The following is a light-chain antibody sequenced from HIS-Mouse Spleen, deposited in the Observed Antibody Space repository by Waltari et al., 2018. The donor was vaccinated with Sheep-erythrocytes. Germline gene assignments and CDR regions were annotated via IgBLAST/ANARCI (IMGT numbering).Light chain of an antibody. J-gene: IGLJ2*01. CDR2: QDS. V-gene: IGLV3-1*01. CDR1: KLGDKY. CDR3: QAWDSSTVV. Sequence: SYELTQPPSVSVSPGQTASITCSGDKLGDKYACWYHQKPGQSPVLVIYQDSKRPSGIPAQFAGSNSGNTATLTISGTQAMDEADYYCQAWDSSTVVFGGGTKLTVL.